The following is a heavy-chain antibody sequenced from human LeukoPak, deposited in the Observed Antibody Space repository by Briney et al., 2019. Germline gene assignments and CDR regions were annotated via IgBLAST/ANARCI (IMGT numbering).Heavy chain of an antibody. J-gene: IGHJ3*02. CDR2: ISSSSSYI. Sequence: GGSLRRSCAASGCTFSSYSMNWVRQAPGKGLEWVSSISSSSSYINYPDSVKGRFTIPRDNAKNPLYLQMNSLRAEDTAVYYCARSDSRGCSQAFDIWGQGTMVTVSS. D-gene: IGHD6-19*01. CDR3: ARSDSRGCSQAFDI. CDR1: GCTFSSYS. V-gene: IGHV3-21*01.